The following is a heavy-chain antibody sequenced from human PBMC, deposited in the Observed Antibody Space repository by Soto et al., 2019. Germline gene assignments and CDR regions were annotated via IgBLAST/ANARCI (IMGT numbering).Heavy chain of an antibody. V-gene: IGHV5-51*01. J-gene: IGHJ6*02. Sequence: PGESLKISCKGSGYSFTSYWIGWVRQMPGKGLEWMGIIYPGDSDTRYSPSFQGQVTISADKSISTAYLQWSSLKASDTAMYYCARHRDGGYYDFWSGYFTYGMDVWGQGTTVTVSS. CDR2: IYPGDSDT. D-gene: IGHD3-3*01. CDR3: ARHRDGGYYDFWSGYFTYGMDV. CDR1: GYSFTSYW.